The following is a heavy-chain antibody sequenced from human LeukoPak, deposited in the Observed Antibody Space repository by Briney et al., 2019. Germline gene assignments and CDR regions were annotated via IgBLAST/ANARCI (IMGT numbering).Heavy chain of an antibody. CDR2: IYYSGST. CDR1: GDSINSYY. V-gene: IGHV4-39*07. Sequence: SKTLSLTCTVSGDSINSYYWGWIRQPPGKGLEWIGSIYYSGSTYYNPSLKTRVTISVDTSKTQFSLKLSSVTAADTAVYYCAKSTYYYDTFVNAFDIWGQGTMVTVSS. D-gene: IGHD3-22*01. J-gene: IGHJ3*02. CDR3: AKSTYYYDTFVNAFDI.